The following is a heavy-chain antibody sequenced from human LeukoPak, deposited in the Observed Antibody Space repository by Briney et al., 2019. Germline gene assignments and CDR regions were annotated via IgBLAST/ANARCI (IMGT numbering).Heavy chain of an antibody. Sequence: SETLSLTCTVSGGSISSYYWSWIRQPPGKGLEWIGYIYYSGSTNYSPSLKSRVTISVDTSKNQFSLKLSSVTAADTAVYYCARGTMVRGAKGEYWFDPWGQGTLVTVSS. CDR3: ARGTMVRGAKGEYWFDP. V-gene: IGHV4-59*13. CDR2: IYYSGST. J-gene: IGHJ5*02. D-gene: IGHD3-10*01. CDR1: GGSISSYY.